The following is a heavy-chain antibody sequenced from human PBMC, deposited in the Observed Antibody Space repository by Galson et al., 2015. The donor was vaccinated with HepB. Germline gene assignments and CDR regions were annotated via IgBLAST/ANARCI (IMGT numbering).Heavy chain of an antibody. V-gene: IGHV3-21*01. Sequence: SLRLSCAASGFTFSSYSMNWVRQAPGKGLEWVSSISSSSSYIYYANSVKGRFTISRDNAKNSLYLQMNSLRAEDTTVYYCATKGGGSYRYTTDYWGQGTLVTVSS. D-gene: IGHD3-16*02. CDR3: ATKGGGSYRYTTDY. CDR1: GFTFSSYS. CDR2: ISSSSSYI. J-gene: IGHJ4*02.